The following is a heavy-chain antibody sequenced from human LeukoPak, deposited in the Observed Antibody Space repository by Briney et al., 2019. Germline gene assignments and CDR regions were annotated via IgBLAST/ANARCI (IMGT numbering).Heavy chain of an antibody. D-gene: IGHD2-8*01. CDR1: GFTFSSYE. CDR3: ARGGGVNYYYYGMDV. CDR2: ISSSGSTI. J-gene: IGHJ6*04. Sequence: PGGSLRLSCAASGFTFSSYEMDRVRQAPGKGLEWVSYISSSGSTINYADSVKGRFTISRDNAKNSLYLQMNSLRAEDTAVYYCARGGGVNYYYYGMDVWGKGTTVTVSS. V-gene: IGHV3-48*03.